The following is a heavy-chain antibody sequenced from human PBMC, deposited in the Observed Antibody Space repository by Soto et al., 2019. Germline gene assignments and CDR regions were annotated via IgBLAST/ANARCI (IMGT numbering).Heavy chain of an antibody. CDR3: ARARIQLWLDDYFDY. V-gene: IGHV1-46*01. D-gene: IGHD5-18*01. CDR2: INPSGGST. Sequence: ASVKVSCKASGYTFTSYYMHWVRQAPGQGLEWMGIINPSGGSTSYAQKFQGRVTMTRDTSTSTVYMELSSLRSEDTAVYYCARARIQLWLDDYFDYWGQGTLVTVSS. J-gene: IGHJ4*02. CDR1: GYTFTSYY.